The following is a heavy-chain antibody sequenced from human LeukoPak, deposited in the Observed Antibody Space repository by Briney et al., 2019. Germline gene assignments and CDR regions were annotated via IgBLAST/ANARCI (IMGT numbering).Heavy chain of an antibody. CDR2: ISPYNGDT. D-gene: IGHD3-10*01. V-gene: IGHV1-18*01. J-gene: IGHJ4*02. CDR1: GYTFVTYG. CDR3: ARDHGESATTDTFDY. Sequence: ASVKVSCKASGYTFVTYGIIWVRQAPGQGLEWMGWISPYNGDTNYAQNLRGRVTMTTDTSTSTVYMELRSLRSDDTAVYYCARDHGESATTDTFDYWGQGVMVTVSS.